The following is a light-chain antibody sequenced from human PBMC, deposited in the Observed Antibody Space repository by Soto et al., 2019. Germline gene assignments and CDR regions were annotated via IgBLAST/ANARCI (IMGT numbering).Light chain of an antibody. CDR2: TNI. Sequence: QSVLTQPPSASGTPGQRVTISSSRSTSNIGADYVFWYQQLPGTAPKLLLYTNIQRPSGVPDRFSGSKSGSTASLTVSGLQADDEADYYCAAWDDSLNGPGVFGTGTKLTVL. V-gene: IGLV1-44*01. CDR3: AAWDDSLNGPGV. J-gene: IGLJ1*01. CDR1: TSNIGADY.